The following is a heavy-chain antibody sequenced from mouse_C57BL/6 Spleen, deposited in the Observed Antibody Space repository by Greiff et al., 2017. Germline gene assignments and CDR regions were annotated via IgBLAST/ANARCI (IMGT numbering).Heavy chain of an antibody. Sequence: QVQLQQSGAELARPGASVKLSCKASGYTFTSYGISWVKQRTGQGLEWIGEIYPRSGNTYYNEKFKGKATLTADKSSSTAYMELRSLTSEDSAVYFCARCGGFITTVVATSVADYWGQGTSVTVSS. CDR1: GYTFTSYG. J-gene: IGHJ4*01. V-gene: IGHV1-81*01. CDR3: ARCGGFITTVVATSVADY. D-gene: IGHD1-1*01. CDR2: IYPRSGNT.